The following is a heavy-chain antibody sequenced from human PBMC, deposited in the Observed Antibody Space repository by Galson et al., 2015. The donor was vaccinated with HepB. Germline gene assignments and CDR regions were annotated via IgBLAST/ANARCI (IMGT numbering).Heavy chain of an antibody. D-gene: IGHD2-2*01. V-gene: IGHV3-7*03. CDR2: IKQDGSEK. CDR1: GFTFSSYW. J-gene: IGHJ6*03. Sequence: SLRLSCAACGFTFSSYWMSWVRQAPGKGLEWVANIKQDGSEKYYVDSVKGRFTISRDNAKNSLYLQMNSLRAEDTAVYYCARLKGYCSSTSCLRYYYYYYMDVWGKGTTVTVSS. CDR3: ARLKGYCSSTSCLRYYYYYYMDV.